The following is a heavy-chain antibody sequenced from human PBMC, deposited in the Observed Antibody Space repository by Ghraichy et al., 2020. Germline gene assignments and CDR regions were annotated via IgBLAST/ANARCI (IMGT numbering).Heavy chain of an antibody. Sequence: GGSLRLSCAASGFIFKTYNMNWVRQAPGKGLEWVSYISSNSGSIYYTDSVKGRFTISRDNAKNSLFLQMNSLRDDDTAVYYCAKSTIGTRPVDYWGQGTLVTVSS. CDR1: GFIFKTYN. J-gene: IGHJ4*02. V-gene: IGHV3-48*02. CDR2: ISSNSGSI. D-gene: IGHD6-6*01. CDR3: AKSTIGTRPVDY.